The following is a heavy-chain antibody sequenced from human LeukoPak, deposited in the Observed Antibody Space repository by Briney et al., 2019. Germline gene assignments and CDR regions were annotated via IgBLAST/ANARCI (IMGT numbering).Heavy chain of an antibody. CDR3: ARDSTYYYDSGSSGPHYFDN. V-gene: IGHV3-30*01. D-gene: IGHD3-10*01. J-gene: IGHJ4*02. Sequence: GGSLRLSCAASGFTFSNYAMHWVRQAPGKGLEWVSLISSGGTYEYYADSVKGRFTISRDNSKNTSYLQLNSLRAEDTAVYHCARDSTYYYDSGSSGPHYFDNWGQGTLVTVSS. CDR1: GFTFSNYA. CDR2: ISSGGTYE.